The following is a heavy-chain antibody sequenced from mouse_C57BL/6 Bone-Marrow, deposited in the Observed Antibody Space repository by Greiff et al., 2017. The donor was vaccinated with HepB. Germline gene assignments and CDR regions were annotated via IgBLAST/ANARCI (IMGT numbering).Heavy chain of an antibody. Sequence: VQRVESGPGLVAPSQSLSITCTVSGFSLTSYGVHWVRQPPGKGLEWLVVIWSDGSTTYNSALKSRLSISKDNSKSQVFLKMNSLQTDDTAMYYCARLLWLRQAWFAYWAKGLWSLSLQ. CDR1: GFSLTSYG. CDR3: ARLLWLRQAWFAY. D-gene: IGHD2-2*01. J-gene: IGHJ3*01. CDR2: IWSDGST. V-gene: IGHV2-6*03.